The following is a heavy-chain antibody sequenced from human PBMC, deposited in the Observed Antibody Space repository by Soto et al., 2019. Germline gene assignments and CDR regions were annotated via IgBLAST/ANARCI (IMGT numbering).Heavy chain of an antibody. V-gene: IGHV4-59*01. J-gene: IGHJ4*02. D-gene: IGHD3-16*02. CDR3: ARGGRLGELALPYYFDY. CDR2: IYYSGST. CDR1: GGSISSYY. Sequence: SETLSLTCTVSGGSISSYYWSWIRQPPGKGLEWIGYIYYSGSTNYNPSLKSRVTISVDTSKNQFSLKLSSVTAADTAVYYCARGGRLGELALPYYFDYWGQGTLVTVSS.